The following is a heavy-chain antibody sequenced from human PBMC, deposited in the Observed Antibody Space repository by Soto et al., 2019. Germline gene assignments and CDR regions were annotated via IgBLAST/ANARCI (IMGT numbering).Heavy chain of an antibody. D-gene: IGHD2-15*01. CDR1: GFTFSTYA. CDR3: ARLHCSGGACYSILVY. Sequence: GGSLRLSCAASGFTFSTYAMSWVRQAPGKGLEWVSSISGSGDSADDADSMKGRFTISRDNSKNTLFLQMDSLRAEDTAVYYWARLHCSGGACYSILVYWGQGTMVTVSS. CDR2: ISGSGDSA. V-gene: IGHV3-23*01. J-gene: IGHJ1*01.